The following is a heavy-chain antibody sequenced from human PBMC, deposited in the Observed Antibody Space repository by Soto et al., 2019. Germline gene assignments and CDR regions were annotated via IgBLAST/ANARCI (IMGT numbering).Heavy chain of an antibody. Sequence: EVQLLESGGDLIQPGGSLRLSCAASGFTFSSNSFTWVRQAPGKGLEYVSGISIVGDKTWHADSAKGRFTVSRDNSKNTVYLQMNSVRVDDTAVYYCAKWDGYGDHWGQGTLVTVSS. V-gene: IGHV3-23*01. J-gene: IGHJ5*02. CDR2: ISIVGDKT. D-gene: IGHD5-12*01. CDR1: GFTFSSNS. CDR3: AKWDGYGDH.